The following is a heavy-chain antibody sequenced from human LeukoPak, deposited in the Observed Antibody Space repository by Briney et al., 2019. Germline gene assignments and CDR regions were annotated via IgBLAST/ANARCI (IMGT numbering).Heavy chain of an antibody. CDR3: ARRQCSSISCYYAFDI. V-gene: IGHV3-7*01. CDR1: GFTFSSYW. D-gene: IGHD2-2*01. CDR2: IKQDGSEK. Sequence: GGSLRLSCAASGFTFSSYWMSWVRQAPGKGLGWVANIKQDGSEKYYVDSLKGRFTISRDNAKNSLYLQMNSLGAEDTAVYYCARRQCSSISCYYAFDIWGQRTMVTVSS. J-gene: IGHJ3*02.